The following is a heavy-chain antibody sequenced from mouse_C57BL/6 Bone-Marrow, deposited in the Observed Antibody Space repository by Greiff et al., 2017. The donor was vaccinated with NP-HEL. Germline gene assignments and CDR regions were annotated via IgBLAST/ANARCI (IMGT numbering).Heavy chain of an antibody. CDR1: GFTFSSYG. V-gene: IGHV5-6*02. D-gene: IGHD1-1*01. CDR3: ARRSYYCLFDY. Sequence: EVKLVESGGDLVKPGGSLKLSCAASGFTFSSYGMSWVRQTPDKRLEWVATISSGGSYTYYPDSVKGRFTISRDNAKNTLYLQMSSLKSEDTAMYYCARRSYYCLFDYWGQGTTLTVSS. CDR2: ISSGGSYT. J-gene: IGHJ2*01.